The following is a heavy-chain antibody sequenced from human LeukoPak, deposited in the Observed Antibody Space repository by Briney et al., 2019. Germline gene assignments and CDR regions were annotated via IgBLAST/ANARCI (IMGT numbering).Heavy chain of an antibody. Sequence: GGSLRLSCAASGFTFSSYAMSWDRQAPGKGLEWVSAISGSGGSTYYADSVKGRFTISRDNSKNTLYLQMNSLRAEDTAVYYCAKDFIARYSYGYINWFDPWGQGTLVTVSS. CDR1: GFTFSSYA. V-gene: IGHV3-23*01. CDR3: AKDFIARYSYGYINWFDP. J-gene: IGHJ5*02. CDR2: ISGSGGST. D-gene: IGHD5-18*01.